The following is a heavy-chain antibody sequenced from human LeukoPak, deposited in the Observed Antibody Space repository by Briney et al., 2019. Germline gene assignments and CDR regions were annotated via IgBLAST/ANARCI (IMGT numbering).Heavy chain of an antibody. Sequence: PGGSLRLSCAASGFTFSSYAMSWVRQAPGQGLEWVSAISGSGGSTYYADSVKGRFTISIDNSKNKLYLQMHSLRAEDTAVYYYATTPRDSHTPTDYWGQGTLVTVSS. D-gene: IGHD4-23*01. CDR2: ISGSGGST. CDR3: ATTPRDSHTPTDY. J-gene: IGHJ4*02. CDR1: GFTFSSYA. V-gene: IGHV3-23*01.